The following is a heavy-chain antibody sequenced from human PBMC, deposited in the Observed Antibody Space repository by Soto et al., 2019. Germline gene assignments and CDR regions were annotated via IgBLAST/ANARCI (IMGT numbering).Heavy chain of an antibody. J-gene: IGHJ6*02. V-gene: IGHV1-46*01. CDR2: INPSGDST. CDR3: AKNGQPPYYYYGLDV. D-gene: IGHD2-8*01. Sequence: ASVKVSCKASGYTFSSYYMNWVRQAPGQGLEWMGIINPSGDSTSYAQKFQGRVSMTIDTSTGTAYMELRSLTSDDTAIYYCAKNGQPPYYYYGLDVWGQGTKVTVSS. CDR1: GYTFSSYY.